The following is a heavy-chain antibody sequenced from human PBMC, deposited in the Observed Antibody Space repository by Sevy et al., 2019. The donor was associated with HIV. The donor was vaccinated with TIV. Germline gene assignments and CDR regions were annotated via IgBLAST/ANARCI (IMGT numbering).Heavy chain of an antibody. D-gene: IGHD3-9*01. V-gene: IGHV3-64D*06. Sequence: GGSLRLSCSASGFIFSNYAMHRVRQAPGKGLEYVSGLSSHNAGSTYYADSVNGRFTISRDNSKNTLYLQMTSLRTEDTAVYYCVKDRIETILWSKGDWFDPWGQGTLVTVSS. CDR3: VKDRIETILWSKGDWFDP. CDR1: GFIFSNYA. J-gene: IGHJ5*02. CDR2: LSSHNAGST.